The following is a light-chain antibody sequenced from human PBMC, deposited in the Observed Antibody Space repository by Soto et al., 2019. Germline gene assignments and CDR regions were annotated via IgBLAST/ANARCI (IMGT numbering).Light chain of an antibody. Sequence: DIQMTQSPSILSASVGDSVTITCRVSQSVSRWLAWYQQKPGKAPKLLIYDASSLNSGVPSRFSGSQSGTEFTLTITILLPDDFATYFCQQYSSYSLPTFGGGTKVDNK. V-gene: IGKV1-5*01. J-gene: IGKJ4*01. CDR1: QSVSRW. CDR3: QQYSSYSLPT. CDR2: DAS.